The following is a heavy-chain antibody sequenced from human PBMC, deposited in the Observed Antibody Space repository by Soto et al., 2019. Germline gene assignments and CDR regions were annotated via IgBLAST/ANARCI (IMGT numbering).Heavy chain of an antibody. CDR2: INSDGSST. Sequence: EVQLVEPGGGLVQPGGSLRLSCVASGFTFSTYWMHWVRQVPGKGLGWVSRINSDGSSTSYADSVKGRFTIARDNAKNTLSRQMSSLRAEDRAVYYGARRVGYSYGIMDVWGQGTTVTVSS. CDR3: ARRVGYSYGIMDV. V-gene: IGHV3-74*01. CDR1: GFTFSTYW. J-gene: IGHJ6*02. D-gene: IGHD5-18*01.